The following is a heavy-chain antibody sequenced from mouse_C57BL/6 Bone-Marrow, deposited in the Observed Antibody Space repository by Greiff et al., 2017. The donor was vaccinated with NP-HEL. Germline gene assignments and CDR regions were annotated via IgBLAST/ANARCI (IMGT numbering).Heavy chain of an antibody. CDR2: IHPNSGST. D-gene: IGHD2-3*01. J-gene: IGHJ4*01. V-gene: IGHV1-64*01. Sequence: VQLQQPGAELVKPGASVKLSCKASGYTFTSYWMHWVKQRPGQGLEWIGMIHPNSGSTNYNEKFKSKATLTVGKSSSTAYMQLSSLTSEDSAVYYCARWGWLLSLYAMDYWGQGTLVTVSS. CDR3: ARWGWLLSLYAMDY. CDR1: GYTFTSYW.